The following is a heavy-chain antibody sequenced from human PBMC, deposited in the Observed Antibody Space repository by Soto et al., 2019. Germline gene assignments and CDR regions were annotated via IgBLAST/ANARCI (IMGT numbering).Heavy chain of an antibody. CDR1: GGSIGGYY. V-gene: IGHV4-59*01. Sequence: PSETLALTCTVSGGSIGGYYRSWIRQPPGKGLEWIGYMYNTGSTVYNPSFKGRVTISVDTSKSQFSLSLNSVTAADTAIYYCARDLWGYCGTGCYPLDVWGQGTTVTVSS. CDR3: ARDLWGYCGTGCYPLDV. J-gene: IGHJ6*02. CDR2: MYNTGST. D-gene: IGHD2-21*02.